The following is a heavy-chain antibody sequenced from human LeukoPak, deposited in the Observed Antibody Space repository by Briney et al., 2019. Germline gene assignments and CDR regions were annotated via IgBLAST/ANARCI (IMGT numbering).Heavy chain of an antibody. V-gene: IGHV1-2*02. CDR1: GYTFTGYY. CDR3: ARPHFDWLYPPNYFDY. CDR2: INPNSGGT. Sequence: GASVKVSCKASGYTFTGYYMHWVRQAPGQGLEWMGWINPNSGGTNYAQKFQGRVTMTRDTSISTAYMELSRLRSDDTAVYYCARPHFDWLYPPNYFDYWGQGTLVTVSS. J-gene: IGHJ4*02. D-gene: IGHD3-9*01.